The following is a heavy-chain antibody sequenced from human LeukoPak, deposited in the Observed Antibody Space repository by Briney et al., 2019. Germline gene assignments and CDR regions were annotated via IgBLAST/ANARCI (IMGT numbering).Heavy chain of an antibody. Sequence: SETLSLTCTVSGGSISSYYWSWIRQPPGKGLEWIGYIYYSGSTNYNPSLKSRVTISVDTSKNQFSLKLSSVTAADTAVYYCARHRVRLAYLDYWGQGTLVTVSS. J-gene: IGHJ4*02. CDR1: GGSISSYY. D-gene: IGHD6-19*01. CDR2: IYYSGST. V-gene: IGHV4-59*08. CDR3: ARHRVRLAYLDY.